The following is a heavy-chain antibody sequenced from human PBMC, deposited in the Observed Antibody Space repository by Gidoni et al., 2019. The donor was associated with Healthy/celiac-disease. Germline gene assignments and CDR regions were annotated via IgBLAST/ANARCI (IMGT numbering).Heavy chain of an antibody. CDR2: IIHSFGTA. CDR3: ARGPSGGYQNDY. J-gene: IGHJ4*02. D-gene: IGHD5-18*01. V-gene: IGHV1-69*01. Sequence: QVQLVQSGAEVKKPGSSVKVSCKAYGGTFSSYAISWVRQAPGQGLEWMGGIIHSFGTANYAQKFQGRVTITADESTSTAYMELSSLRSEDTAVYYCARGPSGGYQNDYWGQGTLVTVSS. CDR1: GGTFSSYA.